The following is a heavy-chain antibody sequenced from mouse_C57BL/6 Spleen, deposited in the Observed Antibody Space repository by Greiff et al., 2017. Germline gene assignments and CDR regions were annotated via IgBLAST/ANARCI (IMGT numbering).Heavy chain of an antibody. CDR1: GFNIKDYY. D-gene: IGHD1-1*01. CDR2: IDPEDGET. V-gene: IGHV14-2*01. J-gene: IGHJ3*01. Sequence: EVMLVESGAELVKPGASVKLSCTASGFNIKDYYMHWVKQRTEQGLEWIGRIDPEDGETKYAPKFQGKATITADTSSNTAYLQLSSLTSEDTAVYYCAPDYYGSSYPFAYWGQGTLVTVSA. CDR3: APDYYGSSYPFAY.